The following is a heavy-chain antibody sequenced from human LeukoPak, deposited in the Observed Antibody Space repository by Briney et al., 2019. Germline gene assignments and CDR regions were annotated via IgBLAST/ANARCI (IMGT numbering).Heavy chain of an antibody. CDR1: GFSFSSYN. J-gene: IGHJ3*02. D-gene: IGHD7-27*01. V-gene: IGHV3-21*01. CDR2: ISSSSSYI. Sequence: PGGSLRPSCAASGFSFSSYNMNWVRPAPGKGLEWGSFISSSSSYIYYVDSVKGRFTISRDNAKNSLYLQMNSLRAEDTAVYYCAREVTGDGPSAFDIWGQGTMVTVSS. CDR3: AREVTGDGPSAFDI.